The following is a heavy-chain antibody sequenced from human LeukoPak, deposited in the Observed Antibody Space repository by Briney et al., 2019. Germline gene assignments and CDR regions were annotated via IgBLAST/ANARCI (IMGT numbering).Heavy chain of an antibody. Sequence: SETLSLTCTVSGGSISSPYWNWVRQPPGKGLEWIGRINHSGTTNYNPTLKSRVTISSDTSKNQFSLKLTSVTAADTAVYYCARREVEMRASASGNWLGPWGQGTLVTVSS. CDR2: INHSGTT. D-gene: IGHD3-10*01. CDR1: GGSISSPY. CDR3: ARREVEMRASASGNWLGP. J-gene: IGHJ5*02. V-gene: IGHV4-59*08.